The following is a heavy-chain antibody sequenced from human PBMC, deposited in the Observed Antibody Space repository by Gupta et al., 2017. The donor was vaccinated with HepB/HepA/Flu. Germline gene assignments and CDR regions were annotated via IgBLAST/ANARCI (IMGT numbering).Heavy chain of an antibody. V-gene: IGHV3-74*01. CDR1: GFTFSSYW. D-gene: IGHD2-2*01. Sequence: EVQLVESGGGLVQPGGSLRLSCAASGFTFSSYWMYWVRQAPGKGLVWVSRINSDGSSTSYADSVKGRFTISRDNAKNTLYLQMNSLRAEDTAVYYCTRGGVPAAYDYWGQGTLVTVSS. CDR2: INSDGSST. CDR3: TRGGVPAAYDY. J-gene: IGHJ4*02.